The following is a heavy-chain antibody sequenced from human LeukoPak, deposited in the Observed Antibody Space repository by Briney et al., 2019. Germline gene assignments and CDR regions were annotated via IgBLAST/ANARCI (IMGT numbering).Heavy chain of an antibody. J-gene: IGHJ4*02. Sequence: ASVKVSCKVSGYTLTELSMHWVRQAPGKGLEWMGGFDPEDGETIYAQKFQGRVTMTEDTSTDTAYMELSSLRSEDTAVYYCALWYGDKFSFDYRGQGTLVTVSS. CDR1: GYTLTELS. V-gene: IGHV1-24*01. D-gene: IGHD4-17*01. CDR3: ALWYGDKFSFDY. CDR2: FDPEDGET.